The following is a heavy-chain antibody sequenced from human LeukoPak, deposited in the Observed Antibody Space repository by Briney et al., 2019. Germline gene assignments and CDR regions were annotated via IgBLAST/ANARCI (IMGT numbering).Heavy chain of an antibody. V-gene: IGHV3-74*01. CDR2: INSDGSST. Sequence: GSLGLSCAASGFTFSSYWMQWVRQAPGKGLVWVSRINSDGSSTSYADFVKGRFTISRDNAKNTLYLQMNSLRAEDTAVYYCEMTAPYYYGMDVWGQGTTVTVSS. J-gene: IGHJ6*02. CDR1: GFTFSSYW. D-gene: IGHD5-18*01. CDR3: EMTAPYYYGMDV.